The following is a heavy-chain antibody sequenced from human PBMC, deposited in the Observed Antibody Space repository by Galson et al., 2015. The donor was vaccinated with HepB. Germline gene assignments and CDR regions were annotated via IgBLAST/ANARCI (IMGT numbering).Heavy chain of an antibody. CDR3: AAGEYSSSSAVDAFDI. J-gene: IGHJ3*02. Sequence: SVKVSCKASGFTFTSSAMQWVRQARGQRLEWIGWIVVGSGNTNYAQKFQERVTITRDMSTSTAYMELSSLRSEDTAAYYCAAGEYSSSSAVDAFDIWGQGTTVTVSS. D-gene: IGHD6-6*01. CDR1: GFTFTSSA. V-gene: IGHV1-58*02. CDR2: IVVGSGNT.